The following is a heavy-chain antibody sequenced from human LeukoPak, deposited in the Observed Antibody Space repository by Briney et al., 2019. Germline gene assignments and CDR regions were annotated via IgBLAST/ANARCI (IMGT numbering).Heavy chain of an antibody. J-gene: IGHJ5*02. D-gene: IGHD6-13*01. CDR2: INHSGST. CDR1: GGSFSGYY. Sequence: SETPSLTCAVYGGSFSGYYWSWIRQPPGKGLEWIGEINHSGSTNYNPSLKSRVTISVDTSKNQLSLKLSSVTAADTAVYYCARGRQHDNWFDPWGQGTLVTVSS. CDR3: ARGRQHDNWFDP. V-gene: IGHV4-34*01.